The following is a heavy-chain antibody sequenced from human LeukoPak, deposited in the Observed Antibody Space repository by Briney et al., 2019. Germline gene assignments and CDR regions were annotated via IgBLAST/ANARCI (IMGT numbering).Heavy chain of an antibody. V-gene: IGHV1-69*01. CDR1: GGTFSSYA. Sequence: SVKVSCKASGGTFSSYATSWVRQAPGQGLEWMGGIIPIFGTANYAQKFQGRVTITADESTSTAYMELSSLRSEDTAVYYCARSGTYDFWSGYFNWFDPWGQGTLVTVSS. CDR2: IIPIFGTA. CDR3: ARSGTYDFWSGYFNWFDP. D-gene: IGHD3-3*01. J-gene: IGHJ5*02.